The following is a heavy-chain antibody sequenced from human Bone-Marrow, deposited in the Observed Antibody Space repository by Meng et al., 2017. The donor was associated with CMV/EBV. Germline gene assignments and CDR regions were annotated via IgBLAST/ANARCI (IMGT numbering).Heavy chain of an antibody. V-gene: IGHV4-34*01. CDR1: SFSGYY. D-gene: IGHD3-22*01. Sequence: SFSGYYWSWIRQPPGKELEWIGEINHSGSTNYNPSLKSRVTISVDTSKNQFSLKLSSVTAADTAVYYCARPKTYYYDSSGSHDAFDIWGQGTMVTVSS. CDR3: ARPKTYYYDSSGSHDAFDI. J-gene: IGHJ3*02. CDR2: INHSGST.